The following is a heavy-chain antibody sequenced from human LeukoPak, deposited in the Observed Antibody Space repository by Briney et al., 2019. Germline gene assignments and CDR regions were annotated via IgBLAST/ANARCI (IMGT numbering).Heavy chain of an antibody. V-gene: IGHV4-39*01. D-gene: IGHD3-3*01. CDR1: GFTFSRNW. J-gene: IGHJ1*01. CDR3: ARHKTGYYDFWSGYYTIGAEYFQH. CDR2: IYYSGST. Sequence: GSLRLSCAASGFTFSRNWMHWIRQPPGKGLEWIGSIYYSGSTYYNPSLKSRVTISVDTSKNQFSLKLSSVTAADTAVYYCARHKTGYYDFWSGYYTIGAEYFQHWGQGTLVTVSS.